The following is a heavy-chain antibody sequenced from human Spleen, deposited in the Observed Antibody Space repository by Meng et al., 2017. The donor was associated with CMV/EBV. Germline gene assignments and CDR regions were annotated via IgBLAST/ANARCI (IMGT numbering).Heavy chain of an antibody. CDR1: SSYY. J-gene: IGHJ3*02. CDR3: ARDRGLDIVVVPAAIPDAFDI. V-gene: IGHV4-39*07. Sequence: SSYYWGWIRQPPGKGLEWIGSIYYSGSTYYNPSLKSRVTISVDTSKNQFSLKLSSVTAADTAVYYCARDRGLDIVVVPAAIPDAFDIWGQGTMVTVSS. D-gene: IGHD2-2*02. CDR2: IYYSGST.